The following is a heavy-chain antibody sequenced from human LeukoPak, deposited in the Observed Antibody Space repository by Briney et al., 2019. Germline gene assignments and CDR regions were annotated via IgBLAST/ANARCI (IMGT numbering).Heavy chain of an antibody. V-gene: IGHV3-48*03. J-gene: IGHJ4*02. Sequence: PGGSLRLSCAASGFTFSSHDMNWVRQAPGKGLEWVSYISNSGSTISYADSVKGRFTISRDNAKNSLYLQMNSLRAEDTAVYYCEREGIADYWGQGTLVTVSS. CDR2: ISNSGSTI. D-gene: IGHD3-10*01. CDR3: EREGIADY. CDR1: GFTFSSHD.